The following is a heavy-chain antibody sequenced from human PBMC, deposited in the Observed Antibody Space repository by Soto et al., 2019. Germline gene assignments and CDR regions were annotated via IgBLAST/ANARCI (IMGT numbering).Heavy chain of an antibody. CDR3: ARGDYDILTGDYNWFDP. V-gene: IGHV1-3*01. CDR1: GYTFTSYA. CDR2: INAGNGNT. D-gene: IGHD3-9*01. Sequence: QVQLVQSGAEVKKPGASVKVSCKASGYTFTSYAMHWVRQAPGQRLEWMGWINAGNGNTKYSQKFQGRVTITRDTSASTACMEQSSLRSEDTAVYYCARGDYDILTGDYNWFDPWGQGTLVTVSS. J-gene: IGHJ5*02.